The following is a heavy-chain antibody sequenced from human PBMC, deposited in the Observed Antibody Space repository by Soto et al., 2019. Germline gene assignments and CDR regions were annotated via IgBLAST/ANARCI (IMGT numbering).Heavy chain of an antibody. D-gene: IGHD2-2*01. J-gene: IGHJ4*02. CDR3: AREVIVLVPAGILDS. CDR2: INSDGSST. V-gene: IGHV3-74*01. Sequence: EVQLVESGGGLVQPGGSLRLSCAASGFTFSSYWMHWVRQAPGKGLVWVSRINSDGSSTSYADSVKGRFTISRDNAKNTLYLQMNSLRAEDTAVYYFAREVIVLVPAGILDSWGQGTLVTVSS. CDR1: GFTFSSYW.